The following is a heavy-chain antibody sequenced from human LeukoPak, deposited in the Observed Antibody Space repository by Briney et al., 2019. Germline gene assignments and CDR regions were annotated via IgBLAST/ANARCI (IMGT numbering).Heavy chain of an antibody. CDR2: ISGSGGST. CDR1: GFTFSSYA. J-gene: IGHJ6*04. D-gene: IGHD5-18*01. V-gene: IGHV3-23*01. CDR3: AKARYGPYYYGMDV. Sequence: GGSLRLSCAASGFTFSSYAMSWVRQAPGKGLDWVSAISGSGGSTYYADSVKGRFTISRDNSKNTLYLQMNSLRAEDTAVYYCAKARYGPYYYGMDVWGKGTTVTVSS.